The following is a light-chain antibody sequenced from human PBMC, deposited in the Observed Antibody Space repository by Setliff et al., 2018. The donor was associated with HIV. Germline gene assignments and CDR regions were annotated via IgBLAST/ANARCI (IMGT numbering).Light chain of an antibody. CDR2: EVS. Sequence: QSALAQPPSASGSPGQSVTISCTGTSSDVGGYNYVSWYQQHPGKAPQLMIYEVSKRPSGVPDRFSGSKSGNTASLTVSGLRGDDEADYYCSSYAGSNNYVFGAGTKVTV. CDR1: SSDVGGYNY. CDR3: SSYAGSNNYV. V-gene: IGLV2-8*01. J-gene: IGLJ1*01.